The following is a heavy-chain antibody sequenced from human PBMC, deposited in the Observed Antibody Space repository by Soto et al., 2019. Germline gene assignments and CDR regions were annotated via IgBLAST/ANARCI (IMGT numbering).Heavy chain of an antibody. CDR2: IYHSGST. CDR1: GGSISSGGYS. J-gene: IGHJ6*02. Sequence: QLQLQESGSGLVKPSQTLSLTCAVSGGSISSGGYSWSWIRQPPGKGLEWIGYIYHSGSTYYNPSLQRRGTISVDKSKNHASMKLSSVTAEDTAVYYCARGYSGYDYYGMDVWGQGTTVTVSS. CDR3: ARGYSGYDYYGMDV. D-gene: IGHD5-12*01. V-gene: IGHV4-30-2*01.